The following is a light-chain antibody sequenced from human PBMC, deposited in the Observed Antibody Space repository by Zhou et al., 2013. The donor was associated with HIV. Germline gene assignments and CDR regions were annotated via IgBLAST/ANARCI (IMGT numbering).Light chain of an antibody. CDR3: QQYGSSPPNT. CDR2: GAF. Sequence: EIVLTQSPGALSLSPGERATLSCRASQSVTSNYLAWYQQKPGQAPRLLIHGAFSRATGIPDRFSGSGSGTDFTLTISRLEPEDLAVYYCQQYGSSPPNTFGQGTRLEIK. J-gene: IGKJ2*01. CDR1: QSVTSNY. V-gene: IGKV3-20*01.